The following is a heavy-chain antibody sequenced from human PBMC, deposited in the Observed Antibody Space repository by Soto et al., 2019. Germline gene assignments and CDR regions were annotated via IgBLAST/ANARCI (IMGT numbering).Heavy chain of an antibody. D-gene: IGHD2-2*01. CDR1: WFTFSLYT. V-gene: IGHV3-48*02. Sequence: WALRLSCEASWFTFSLYTMNWVRQAPGKGLEWLSYISPSNTTIYYADSVKGRFTISRDNAKNSLHLQMNSLRDDDTAVYFCARVGRGFCSSTRCYTDGFDLWGQGTVVTVSS. J-gene: IGHJ3*01. CDR2: ISPSNTTI. CDR3: ARVGRGFCSSTRCYTDGFDL.